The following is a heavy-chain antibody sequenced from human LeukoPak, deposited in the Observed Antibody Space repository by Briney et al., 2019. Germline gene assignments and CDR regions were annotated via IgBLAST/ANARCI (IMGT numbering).Heavy chain of an antibody. Sequence: GGSLRLSCAASGFTVSNNYMSWVRQAPGKGLEWVSVIYSGGGTYYADSVKGRFTISRDNSKNTRYLQMNSLRAEDTAVYYCARDSGGSYYTAYWGQGTLVTVSS. V-gene: IGHV3-66*01. J-gene: IGHJ4*02. CDR3: ARDSGGSYYTAY. CDR2: IYSGGGT. D-gene: IGHD1-26*01. CDR1: GFTVSNNY.